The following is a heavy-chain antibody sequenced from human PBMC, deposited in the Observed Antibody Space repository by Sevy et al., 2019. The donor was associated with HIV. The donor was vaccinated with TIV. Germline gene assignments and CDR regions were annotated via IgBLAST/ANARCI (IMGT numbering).Heavy chain of an antibody. CDR2: IIPIFGTA. CDR3: ARSGVYTPPYYYYMDV. CDR1: GGTFSSYA. J-gene: IGHJ6*03. Sequence: ASVKVSCKASGGTFSSYAISWVRQAPGQGLEWMGGIIPIFGTANYAQKFQGRVTITADESTSTAYMELSSLRSEDTAVYYCARSGVYTPPYYYYMDVWGKGTTVTVSS. V-gene: IGHV1-69*13.